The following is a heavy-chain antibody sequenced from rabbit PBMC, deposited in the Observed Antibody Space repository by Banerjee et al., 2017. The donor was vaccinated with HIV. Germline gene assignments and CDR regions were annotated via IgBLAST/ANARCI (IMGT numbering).Heavy chain of an antibody. V-gene: IGHV1S45*01. Sequence: QQQLEESGGGLVKPGGTLTLTCKVSGFDLSSYYYMCWVRQAPGKGLEWIGCIYTGSGSTYYASWAKGRFTISKTSSTTVTLQMTSLTAADTATYFCARIFVGSGGNGNLWGPGTLVTVS. CDR3: ARIFVGSGGNGNL. CDR1: GFDLSSYYY. J-gene: IGHJ4*01. CDR2: IYTGSGST. D-gene: IGHD1-1*01.